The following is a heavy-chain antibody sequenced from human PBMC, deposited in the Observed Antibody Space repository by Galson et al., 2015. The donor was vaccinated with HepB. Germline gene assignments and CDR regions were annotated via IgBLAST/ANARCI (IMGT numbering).Heavy chain of an antibody. J-gene: IGHJ4*02. CDR3: ARETPDTYYFDY. V-gene: IGHV1-46*01. CDR1: GYTLTNYH. CDR2: IFAGGGST. Sequence: SVKVSCKASGYTLTNYHFHWVRQAPGQGPEWMGKIFAGGGSTRYAERFQGRVTLTRDSSTSTIYMEVSSLRPDDTAVYYCARETPDTYYFDYWGQGTLVTVPS. D-gene: IGHD2-15*01.